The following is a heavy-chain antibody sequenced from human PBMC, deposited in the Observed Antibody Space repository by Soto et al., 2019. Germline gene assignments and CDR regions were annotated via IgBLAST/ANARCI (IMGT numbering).Heavy chain of an antibody. Sequence: QVQLVQSGAEVKKPGSSVKVSCKASGGTFGSYAISWVRQAPGQGLEWMGGIIPIPGTANYAQKFQGRVTIAADESTSTAYMELSSLRSEDTAVYHCARSQGSSTSLEIYYYYYYGMDVWGQGTTVPVSS. CDR2: IIPIPGTA. CDR3: ARSQGSSTSLEIYYYYYYGMDV. CDR1: GGTFGSYA. V-gene: IGHV1-69*01. J-gene: IGHJ6*02. D-gene: IGHD2-2*01.